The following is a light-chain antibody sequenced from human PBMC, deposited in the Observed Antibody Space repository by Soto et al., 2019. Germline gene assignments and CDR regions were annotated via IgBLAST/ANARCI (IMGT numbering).Light chain of an antibody. CDR3: QQRSDFLT. CDR1: QSVSSY. Sequence: IVFRQSPGSLCLSPGGRATLSCRASQSVSSYLAWFQQKPGQAPRVLIYDASNRATGIPARFSGSGSGADFTLTISSLEPEDFAVYYCQQRSDFLTFGGGTKVDIK. V-gene: IGKV3-11*01. J-gene: IGKJ4*01. CDR2: DAS.